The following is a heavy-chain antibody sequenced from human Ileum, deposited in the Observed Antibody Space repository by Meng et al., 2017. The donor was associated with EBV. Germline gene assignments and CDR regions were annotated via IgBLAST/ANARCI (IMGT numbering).Heavy chain of an antibody. CDR3: ARGDILTGYWYYFDY. CDR2: TYYSGST. V-gene: IGHV4-39*07. J-gene: IGHJ4*02. Sequence: QLQLQASGQGLVKPSETLSLTCTVSGASIRGSRYYWGWIRQPPGKGLEWIGSTYYSGSTNYNPSLKSRVTISVDTSKNQFSLNLSSVTAADTAVYYCARGDILTGYWYYFDYWGQGILVTVSS. D-gene: IGHD3-9*01. CDR1: GASIRGSRYY.